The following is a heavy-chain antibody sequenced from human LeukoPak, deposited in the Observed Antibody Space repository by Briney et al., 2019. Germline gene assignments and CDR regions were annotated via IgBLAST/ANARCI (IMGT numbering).Heavy chain of an antibody. Sequence: GGSLRLSCAASGFTFSSYTMNWVRQAPGKGLEWVAGISDSGGSTNYADSVKGRFTISRDNPKNTLYLQMNSLRAEDTAVYFCAKRGVVIRVILVGFHKEAYYFDSWGQGALVTVSS. V-gene: IGHV3-23*01. J-gene: IGHJ4*02. CDR2: ISDSGGST. D-gene: IGHD3-22*01. CDR3: AKRGVVIRVILVGFHKEAYYFDS. CDR1: GFTFSSYT.